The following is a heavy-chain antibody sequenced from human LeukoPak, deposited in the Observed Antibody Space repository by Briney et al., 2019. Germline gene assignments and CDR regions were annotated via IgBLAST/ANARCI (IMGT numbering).Heavy chain of an antibody. D-gene: IGHD6-25*01. CDR2: INPNSGGT. CDR3: ARAPGGRSAHDN. Sequence: ASVKVSCKASGYTFTGYYIHWVRQAPGQGLEWMGWINPNSGGTNYAQKLQGRVTMTRDTSISTAYMELSRLRSDDTAVYYCARAPGGRSAHDNWGQGTLVTVSS. J-gene: IGHJ4*02. CDR1: GYTFTGYY. V-gene: IGHV1-2*02.